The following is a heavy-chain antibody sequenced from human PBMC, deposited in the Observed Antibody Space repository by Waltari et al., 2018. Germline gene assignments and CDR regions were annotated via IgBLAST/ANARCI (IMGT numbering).Heavy chain of an antibody. V-gene: IGHV3-43D*04. D-gene: IGHD3-10*01. J-gene: IGHJ4*02. CDR2: IRWDGGST. CDR1: GFTFDDYA. CDR3: AKGTYYGSGSIPFDY. Sequence: EVQLVESGGVVVQPGGSLRLSCAASGFTFDDYAMHWVRQAPGKGLEWVSLIRWDGGSTYYADSVKGRFTISRDNSKNSLYLQMNSLRAEDTALYYCAKGTYYGSGSIPFDYWGQGTLVTVSS.